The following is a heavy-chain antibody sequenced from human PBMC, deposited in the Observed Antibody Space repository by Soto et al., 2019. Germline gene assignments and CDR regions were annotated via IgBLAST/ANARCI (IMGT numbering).Heavy chain of an antibody. D-gene: IGHD3-3*01. J-gene: IGHJ6*02. CDR2: INHSGST. CDR1: GGSFSGYY. V-gene: IGHV4-34*01. CDR3: ARGGIDFWSGLRIYYYGMDV. Sequence: SETLSLTCAVYGGSFSGYYWSWIRQPPGKGLEWIGEINHSGSTNYNPSLKSRVTISVDTSKNQFSLKLSSVTAADTAVYYCARGGIDFWSGLRIYYYGMDVWAKGPRSPSP.